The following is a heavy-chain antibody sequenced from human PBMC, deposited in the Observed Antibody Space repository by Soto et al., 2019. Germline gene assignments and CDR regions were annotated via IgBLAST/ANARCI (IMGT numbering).Heavy chain of an antibody. J-gene: IGHJ4*02. V-gene: IGHV3-23*01. D-gene: IGHD5-18*01. CDR1: GFTFSSYA. CDR2: ISGSGGST. Sequence: PGGSLRLSCAASGFTFSSYAMSWVRQAPGKGLEWVSAISGSGGSTYYADSVKGRFTISRDNSKNTLYLQMNSLRAEDTAVYYCAKGTRSGKDTAINYDYWGQGTLVTVSS. CDR3: AKGTRSGKDTAINYDY.